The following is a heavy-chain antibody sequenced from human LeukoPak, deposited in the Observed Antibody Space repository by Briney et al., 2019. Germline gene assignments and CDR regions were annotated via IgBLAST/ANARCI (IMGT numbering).Heavy chain of an antibody. Sequence: GGSLRLSCAASGFTFNTFSMHWVRQAPGKGLEWLAVLLYDGSTKYYADSVKGRFTISRDTSKNTLYLQMNSLRAEDTAVYYCAELGITMIGGVWGKGTTVTISS. CDR1: GFTFNTFS. J-gene: IGHJ6*04. CDR2: LLYDGSTK. CDR3: AELGITMIGGV. V-gene: IGHV3-30*04. D-gene: IGHD3-10*02.